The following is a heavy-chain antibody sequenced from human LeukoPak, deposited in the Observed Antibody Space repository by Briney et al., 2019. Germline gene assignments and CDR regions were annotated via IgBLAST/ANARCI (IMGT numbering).Heavy chain of an antibody. Sequence: PGRSLRLSCAASGFTFSSYAMHWVRQAPGKGLEWVAVISYDGSNKYYADSVKGRFTISRDNSKNTLYLQMNSLRAEDTAVYYCARDFLLLTGEGPFDYWGQGTLVTVSS. CDR1: GFTFSSYA. J-gene: IGHJ4*02. CDR3: ARDFLLLTGEGPFDY. D-gene: IGHD7-27*01. CDR2: ISYDGSNK. V-gene: IGHV3-30*01.